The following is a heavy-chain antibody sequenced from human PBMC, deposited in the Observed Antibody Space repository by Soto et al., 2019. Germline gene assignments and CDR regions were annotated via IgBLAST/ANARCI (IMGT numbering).Heavy chain of an antibody. D-gene: IGHD2-2*01. CDR2: ISYDGSNK. Sequence: QVQLVESGGGVVQPGRSLRLSCAASGFTFSSYAMHWVRQAPGKGLEWVAVISYDGSNKYYADSVKGRFTISRDNSKNTLYLQMHSLRAEDTAVYYCAGRIVVVPAAIYYYYGMDVWGQGTTVTVSS. V-gene: IGHV3-30-3*01. J-gene: IGHJ6*02. CDR1: GFTFSSYA. CDR3: AGRIVVVPAAIYYYYGMDV.